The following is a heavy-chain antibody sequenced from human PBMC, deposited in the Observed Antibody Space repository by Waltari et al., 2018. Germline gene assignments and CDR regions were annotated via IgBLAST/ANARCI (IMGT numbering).Heavy chain of an antibody. D-gene: IGHD6-19*01. CDR1: GGSISSYY. V-gene: IGHV4-59*01. J-gene: IGHJ5*02. CDR3: ARGHSSGWSRWFDP. Sequence: QVQLQESGPGLVKPSETLSLTCTVSGGSISSYYWSWIRQPPGKGLEWIGYTYYSGSTNYNPSHKSRVTISGDTSKNQFSLKLSAVTAAETAVYYCARGHSSGWSRWFDPWGQGTLVTVSS. CDR2: TYYSGST.